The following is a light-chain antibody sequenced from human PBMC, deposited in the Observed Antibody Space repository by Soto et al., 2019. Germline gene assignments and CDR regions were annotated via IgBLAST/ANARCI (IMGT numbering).Light chain of an antibody. Sequence: QLVLTQPPSVSGAPGQRVIISCTGSSSNIGPSYDVHWYQQLPGTAPKLLIYGNNNRPSGVPDRFSGSKSGTSASLAITGLQAEDEADYYCQSYDSGLSGVVFGGGTKLTVL. CDR2: GNN. CDR1: SSNIGPSYD. J-gene: IGLJ2*01. V-gene: IGLV1-40*01. CDR3: QSYDSGLSGVV.